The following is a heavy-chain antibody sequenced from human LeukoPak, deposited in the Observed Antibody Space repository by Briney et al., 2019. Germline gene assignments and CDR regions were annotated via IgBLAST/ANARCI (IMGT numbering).Heavy chain of an antibody. CDR1: GFTFSSYS. Sequence: GGSLRLSCAASGFTFSSYSMNWVRQAPGKGLEWVSSISSSSSNIYYADSVKGRFTISRDNAKNSLYLQMDSLRAEDTAVYYCAREKPIRGYSYGFEYDAFDIWGQGTMVTVSS. J-gene: IGHJ3*02. CDR2: ISSSSSNI. CDR3: AREKPIRGYSYGFEYDAFDI. V-gene: IGHV3-21*01. D-gene: IGHD5-18*01.